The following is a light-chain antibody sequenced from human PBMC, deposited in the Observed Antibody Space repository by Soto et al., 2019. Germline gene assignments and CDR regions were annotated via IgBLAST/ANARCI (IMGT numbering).Light chain of an antibody. Sequence: QLVLTQPPSVSGAPGQRVTISCTGSSSNIGAGYDVHWYQQLPGTAPKLLIYSNNQRPSGVPDRFSGSKSGTSASLAITGLQAEDEADYYCQSYDSSLSGGVFGGGTQLTVL. J-gene: IGLJ3*02. CDR2: SNN. V-gene: IGLV1-40*01. CDR3: QSYDSSLSGGV. CDR1: SSNIGAGYD.